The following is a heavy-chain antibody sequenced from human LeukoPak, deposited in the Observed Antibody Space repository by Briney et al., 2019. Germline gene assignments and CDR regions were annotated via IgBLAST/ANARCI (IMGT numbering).Heavy chain of an antibody. V-gene: IGHV7-4-1*02. D-gene: IGHD1-26*01. CDR3: ARTSTPKVGATTYYFDY. CDR2: INTNTGNP. CDR1: GYTFTSYV. Sequence: GASVKVSCKASGYTFTSYVLNWVRQAPGQGLECMGWINTNTGNPTYAQGFTGRFVFSLDTSVSTAYLQISSLKAEDTALYYCARTSTPKVGATTYYFDYWGQGTLVTVSS. J-gene: IGHJ4*02.